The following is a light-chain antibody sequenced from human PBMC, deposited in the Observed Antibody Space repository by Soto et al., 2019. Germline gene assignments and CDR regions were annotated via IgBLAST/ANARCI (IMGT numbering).Light chain of an antibody. CDR3: QQYNNWPYT. CDR2: GAS. CDR1: QSVSTN. Sequence: EIVMRQSPATLSVSPGERATLSCRASQSVSTNLAWYPQKPGQAPRLLIYGASTRATGIPARFSGSGSGTEFNLTISSLQSEDFAVYYCQQYNNWPYTFGQGTKLEIK. J-gene: IGKJ2*01. V-gene: IGKV3-15*01.